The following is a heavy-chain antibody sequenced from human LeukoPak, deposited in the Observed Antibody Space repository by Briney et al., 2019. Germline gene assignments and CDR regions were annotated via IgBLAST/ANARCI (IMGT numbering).Heavy chain of an antibody. J-gene: IGHJ6*02. Sequence: PGGSLRLSCAASGFTFSTYSMNWVRQAPGKGLEWVSYISSSSSTIYYADSVKGRFTISRDNAKNSLYLQMNSLRAEDTAVYYCARICVGGTCFSPHYGMDVWGQGTTVTVSS. V-gene: IGHV3-48*01. CDR3: ARICVGGTCFSPHYGMDV. CDR2: ISSSSSTI. D-gene: IGHD2-15*01. CDR1: GFTFSTYS.